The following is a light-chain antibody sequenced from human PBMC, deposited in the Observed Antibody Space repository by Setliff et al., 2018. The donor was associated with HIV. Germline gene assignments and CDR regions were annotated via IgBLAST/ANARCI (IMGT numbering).Light chain of an antibody. Sequence: KRVTISCSGSSSNIGINYVYWYQQLPGTAPKLLIYSNNQRPSGVPDRFSGSKSGTSASLAISGLRSEDEADYYCAAWDDSLSGLYVFGAGTKVTVL. V-gene: IGLV1-47*01. CDR2: SNN. CDR1: SSNIGINY. J-gene: IGLJ1*01. CDR3: AAWDDSLSGLYV.